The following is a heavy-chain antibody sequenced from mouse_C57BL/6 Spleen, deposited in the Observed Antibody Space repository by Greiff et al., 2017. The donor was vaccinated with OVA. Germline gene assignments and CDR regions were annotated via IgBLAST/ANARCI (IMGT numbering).Heavy chain of an antibody. CDR3: ARDYYGSSYWYFDV. CDR1: GISITTGNYR. CDR2: IYYSGTI. J-gene: IGHJ1*03. Sequence: EVMLVESGPGLVKPSQTVFLTCTVTGISITTGNYRWSWIRQFPGNKLEWIGYIYYSGTITYNPSLPSRTTITRDTPKNQFFLEMNSLTAEDTATYYCARDYYGSSYWYFDVWGTGTTVTVSS. D-gene: IGHD1-1*01. V-gene: IGHV3-5*01.